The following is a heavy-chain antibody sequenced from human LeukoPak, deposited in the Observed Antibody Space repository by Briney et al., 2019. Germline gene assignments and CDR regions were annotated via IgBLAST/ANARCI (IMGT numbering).Heavy chain of an antibody. CDR2: INHSGSN. J-gene: IGHJ4*02. V-gene: IGHV4-34*01. CDR3: ARGGGYSYGFIGIPFDY. CDR1: GGSFSGYY. Sequence: SETLSLTCAVYGGSFSGYYWCWIRQPPGKGLEWIGEINHSGSNNYNPSLKSRVTISVDTSKNQFSLKLSSVTAADTAVYYCARGGGYSYGFIGIPFDYWGQGTLVTVSS. D-gene: IGHD5-18*01.